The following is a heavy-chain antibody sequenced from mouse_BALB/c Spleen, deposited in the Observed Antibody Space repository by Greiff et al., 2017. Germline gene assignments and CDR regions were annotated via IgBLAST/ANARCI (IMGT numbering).Heavy chain of an antibody. Sequence: VKLMESGAELVKPGASVKLSCKASGYTFTSYYMYWVKQRPGQGLEWIGEINPSNGGTNFNEKFKSKATLTVDKSSSTAYMQLSSLTSEDSAVYYCTRGTKYWETHYAMDYWGQGTSVTVSS. D-gene: IGHD4-1*01. V-gene: IGHV1S81*02. CDR1: GYTFTSYY. CDR2: INPSNGGT. CDR3: TRGTKYWETHYAMDY. J-gene: IGHJ4*01.